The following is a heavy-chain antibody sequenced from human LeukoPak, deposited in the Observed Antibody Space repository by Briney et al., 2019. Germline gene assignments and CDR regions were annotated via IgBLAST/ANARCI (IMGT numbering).Heavy chain of an antibody. V-gene: IGHV3-23*01. D-gene: IGHD3-9*01. J-gene: IGHJ4*02. CDR2: INERGDIT. Sequence: PGGSLRLSCVASAFTFSKHPMSWVRQAPGNGLELVSAINERGDITKCADSVMRRFTISRDNSKNTLYLQMNSLRAEDTAVYYCARGDDISPGRVLEYWGRGTLVTVSS. CDR1: AFTFSKHP. CDR3: ARGDDISPGRVLEY.